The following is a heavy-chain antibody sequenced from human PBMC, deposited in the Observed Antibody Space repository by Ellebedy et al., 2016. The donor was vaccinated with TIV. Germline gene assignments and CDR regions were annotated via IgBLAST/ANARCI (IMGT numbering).Heavy chain of an antibody. V-gene: IGHV3-23*01. J-gene: IGHJ4*02. CDR3: ARRSTDFAFDS. D-gene: IGHD3/OR15-3a*01. CDR2: ISANGGTT. Sequence: PGGSLRLSCAASGFTFSTYPMNWVRQAPGKGLEWVSIISANGGTTYYADSVKGRFTISRDNSKNMLFLQMSSLRAEDTAVYFCARRSTDFAFDSWGQGTLVTVSS. CDR1: GFTFSTYP.